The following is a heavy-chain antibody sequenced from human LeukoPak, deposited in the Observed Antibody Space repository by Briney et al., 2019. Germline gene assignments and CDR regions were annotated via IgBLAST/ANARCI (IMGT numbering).Heavy chain of an antibody. Sequence: GASVKVCCKASGGTFSSYGISWVRQAPGQGLEWMGGIIPIFGTANYAQKFQGRVTITADESTSTAYMELSSLRSEDTAVYYCARAPGDGDYVRYFDYWGQGTLVTASS. J-gene: IGHJ4*02. D-gene: IGHD4-17*01. CDR3: ARAPGDGDYVRYFDY. CDR1: GGTFSSYG. CDR2: IIPIFGTA. V-gene: IGHV1-69*13.